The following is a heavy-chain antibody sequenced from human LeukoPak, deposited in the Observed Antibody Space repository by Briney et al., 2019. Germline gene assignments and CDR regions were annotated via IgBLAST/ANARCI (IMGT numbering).Heavy chain of an antibody. J-gene: IGHJ4*02. V-gene: IGHV4-59*01. CDR3: ARDDSNRFDY. CDR2: IYYSGST. CDR1: GGSISSYY. Sequence: PSETLSLTCTVSGGSISSYYWSWIRQPPGKGLEGIGYIYYSGSTNYNPSLKSRVTISVDTSKNQFSLKLSSVTAADTAVYYCARDDSNRFDYWGQGTLVTVSS. D-gene: IGHD3-22*01.